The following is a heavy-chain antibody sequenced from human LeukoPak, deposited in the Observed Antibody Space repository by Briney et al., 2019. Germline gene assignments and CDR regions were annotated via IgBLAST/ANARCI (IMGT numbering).Heavy chain of an antibody. CDR1: GFTFSSYG. CDR3: ARVLRYSSSWHQAVY. D-gene: IGHD6-13*01. Sequence: PGGSLRLSCAASGFTFSSYGMHWVRQAPGKGLEWVSYISSSSSTIYYADSVKGRFTISRDNAKNSVHLQMSSLRGEDTAVYYCARVLRYSSSWHQAVYWGQGTLVTVSS. V-gene: IGHV3-48*04. J-gene: IGHJ1*01. CDR2: ISSSSSTI.